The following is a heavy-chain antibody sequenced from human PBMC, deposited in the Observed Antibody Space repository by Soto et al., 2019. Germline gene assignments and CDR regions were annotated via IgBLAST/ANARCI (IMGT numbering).Heavy chain of an antibody. CDR3: AKDSTVTTSLYFYYYGVDV. CDR1: GFTLNHYA. J-gene: IGHJ6*01. CDR2: VSGRGGST. V-gene: IGHV3-23*01. Sequence: VQLLESGGGLVQPGGSLRLACTASGFTLNHYAMSWVRQAPWKGLEWVSAVSGRGGSTKYADSVKGRFIISRDNSNSTLYLQMDSLRGEDTAVYYCAKDSTVTTSLYFYYYGVDVWGQGTTVTVSS. D-gene: IGHD4-17*01.